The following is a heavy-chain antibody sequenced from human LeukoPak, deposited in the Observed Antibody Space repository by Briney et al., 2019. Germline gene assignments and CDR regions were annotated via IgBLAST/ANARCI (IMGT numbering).Heavy chain of an antibody. CDR2: ITSSGSTT. CDR1: GFTFSSYE. V-gene: IGHV3-48*03. J-gene: IGHJ4*02. Sequence: GGSLRLSCAASGFTFSSYEMNWVRQAPGKGLEWVPYITSSGSTTHYADSVKGRFTISRDNSKNTLYLQMNSLRAEDTAVYYCAIPGGVVTAAGSWGQGTLVTVSS. CDR3: AIPGGVVTAAGS. D-gene: IGHD2-21*02.